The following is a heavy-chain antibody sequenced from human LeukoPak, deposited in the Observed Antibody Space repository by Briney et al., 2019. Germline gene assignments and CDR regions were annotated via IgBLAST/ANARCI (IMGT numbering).Heavy chain of an antibody. D-gene: IGHD3-3*01. Sequence: SETLSLTCTVSGDSISTYYWSWVRQPPGKGLEWIGYIYYTGSTNYNPSLKSRVTISVDTSKNQFSLKLSSVTAADTAVYYCARIWSGFVDYWGQGTLVTVSS. CDR3: ARIWSGFVDY. CDR2: IYYTGST. J-gene: IGHJ4*02. V-gene: IGHV4-59*01. CDR1: GDSISTYY.